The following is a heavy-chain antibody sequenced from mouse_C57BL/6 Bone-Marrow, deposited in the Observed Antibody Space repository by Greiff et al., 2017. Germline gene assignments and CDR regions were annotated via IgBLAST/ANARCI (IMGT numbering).Heavy chain of an antibody. D-gene: IGHD1-1*01. J-gene: IGHJ1*03. CDR1: GYTFTDYY. V-gene: IGHV1-76*01. Sequence: VKLMESGAELVRPGASVKLSCKASGYTFTDYYINWVKQRPGQGLEWIARIYPGSGNTYYNEKFKGKATLTAEKSSSTAYMQLSSLTSEDSAVYFCARKGAYYYGSPWYFDVWGTGTTVTVSS. CDR3: ARKGAYYYGSPWYFDV. CDR2: IYPGSGNT.